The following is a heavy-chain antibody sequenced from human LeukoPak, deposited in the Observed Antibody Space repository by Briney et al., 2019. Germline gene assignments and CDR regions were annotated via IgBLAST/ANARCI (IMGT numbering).Heavy chain of an antibody. CDR2: IRDSGEA. Sequence: GGSLRLSCAVSGFRVSDYYMSRVRQAPGKELEWVGLIRDSGEAFYADFARGRFAISRDESENTLYLQMNSLRVEDTAVYFCARDRAANQDWVEFDPWGQGTPVIVSS. CDR3: ARDRAANQDWVEFDP. V-gene: IGHV3-66*03. J-gene: IGHJ5*02. D-gene: IGHD3/OR15-3a*01. CDR1: GFRVSDYY.